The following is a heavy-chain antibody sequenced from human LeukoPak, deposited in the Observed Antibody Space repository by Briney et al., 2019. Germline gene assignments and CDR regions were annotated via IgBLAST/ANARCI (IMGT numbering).Heavy chain of an antibody. CDR2: IRADGSNK. Sequence: GGSLRLSCAASGFTFSSYGMHWVRQAPGKGLEWVAFIRADGSNKYYADSVKGRFTISRDNSKNTLYLQMNSLRPEDTAVYYCASGGTYSGYFSYWGQGTLVTVSS. J-gene: IGHJ4*02. V-gene: IGHV3-30*02. CDR3: ASGGTYSGYFSY. D-gene: IGHD1-26*01. CDR1: GFTFSSYG.